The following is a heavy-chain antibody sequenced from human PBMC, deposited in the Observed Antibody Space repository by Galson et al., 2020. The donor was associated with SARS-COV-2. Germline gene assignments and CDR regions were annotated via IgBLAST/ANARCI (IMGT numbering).Heavy chain of an antibody. D-gene: IGHD1-26*01. V-gene: IGHV4-59*01. CDR1: GGYISSYY. CDR2: IYYSGST. J-gene: IGHJ6*02. Sequence: ETSETLSLTCTVSGGYISSYYWSWIRQPPGKGLAWIGYIYYSGSTNYNHPLTSRVTISIDTSKNQFSLRLSSVTAADTAVYYCASFRFYFRPYYGLDVWGQGTTVTVSS. CDR3: ASFRFYFRPYYGLDV.